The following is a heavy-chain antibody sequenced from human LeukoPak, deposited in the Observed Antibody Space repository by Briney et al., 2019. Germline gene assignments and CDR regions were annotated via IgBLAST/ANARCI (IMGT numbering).Heavy chain of an antibody. CDR2: INPNSGGT. V-gene: IGHV1-2*02. Sequence: EASVKVSCKASGYTFTGYYMHWVRQAPGQGLEWMGWINPNSGGTNYAQKFQGRVTMTRDTSISTAYMELSRLRSDDTAVYYCARDKWEPRYAFDIWGQGTMVTVSS. CDR1: GYTFTGYY. J-gene: IGHJ3*02. D-gene: IGHD1-26*01. CDR3: ARDKWEPRYAFDI.